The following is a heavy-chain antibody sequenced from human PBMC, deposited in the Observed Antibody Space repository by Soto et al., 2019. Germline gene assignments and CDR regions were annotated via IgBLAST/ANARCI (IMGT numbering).Heavy chain of an antibody. CDR3: ARRGYSYGLDAFDI. V-gene: IGHV1-69*13. J-gene: IGHJ3*02. D-gene: IGHD5-18*01. CDR2: IIPIFGTA. Sequence: SVKVSCKASGGTFSSYAISWVRQAPGQGLEWMGGIIPIFGTANYAQKFQGRVTITADESTSTAYMELSSLRSEDTAVYYCARRGYSYGLDAFDIWGQGTMVTVSS. CDR1: GGTFSSYA.